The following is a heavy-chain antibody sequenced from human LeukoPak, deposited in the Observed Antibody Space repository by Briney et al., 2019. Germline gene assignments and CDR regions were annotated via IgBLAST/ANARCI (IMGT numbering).Heavy chain of an antibody. CDR3: ARAGDGYNYHFDY. V-gene: IGHV4-39*07. CDR2: IYYSGST. D-gene: IGHD5-24*01. J-gene: IGHJ4*02. Sequence: PSETLSLTCTVSGGSISSSSYYWGWIRQPPGKGLEWIGSIYYSGSTNYNPSLKSRVTISVDTSKNQFSLKLSSVTAADTAVYYCARAGDGYNYHFDYWGQGTLVTVSS. CDR1: GGSISSSSYY.